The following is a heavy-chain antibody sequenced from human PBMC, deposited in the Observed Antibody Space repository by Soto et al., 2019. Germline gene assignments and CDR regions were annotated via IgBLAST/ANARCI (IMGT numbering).Heavy chain of an antibody. J-gene: IGHJ4*02. V-gene: IGHV1-18*01. Sequence: QVQLVQSGAEVKKPGASVKVSCKASGYTFSSYDISWVREAPGQGLEWLGWITPYNGFTKYAENLQGRVTMTTDTSTSTAHMELRSLRFDETAVYYCARDCSLVATCYGYWGPGTLVTVSS. D-gene: IGHD5-12*01. CDR1: GYTFSSYD. CDR2: ITPYNGFT. CDR3: ARDCSLVATCYGY.